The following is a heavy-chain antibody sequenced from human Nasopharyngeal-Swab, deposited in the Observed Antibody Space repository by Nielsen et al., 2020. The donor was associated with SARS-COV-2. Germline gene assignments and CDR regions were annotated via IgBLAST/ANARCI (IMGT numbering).Heavy chain of an antibody. Sequence: ASVKVSCKASGYTFTSYGINWVRQATGQGLEWMGWMNPNSGNTGYAQKFQGRVTMTRNTSISTAYMELSSLRSEDTAVYYCARGRGGWFGELFDYWGQGTLVTVSS. CDR1: GYTFTSYG. CDR3: ARGRGGWFGELFDY. CDR2: MNPNSGNT. V-gene: IGHV1-8*02. D-gene: IGHD3-10*01. J-gene: IGHJ4*02.